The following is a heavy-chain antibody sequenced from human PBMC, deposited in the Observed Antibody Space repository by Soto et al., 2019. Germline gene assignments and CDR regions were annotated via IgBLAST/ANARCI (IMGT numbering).Heavy chain of an antibody. CDR1: GFTFSSYG. Sequence: QVQLVESGGGVVQPGRSLRLSCAASGFTFSSYGMHWVRQAPGKGLEWVAVIWYDGSNKYYADSVKGRFTISRDNSKNTLYLQMNSLRAEDTAVYYCARDHSSSSYPVGDYWGQGTLVTVSS. CDR2: IWYDGSNK. J-gene: IGHJ4*02. CDR3: ARDHSSSSYPVGDY. D-gene: IGHD6-6*01. V-gene: IGHV3-33*01.